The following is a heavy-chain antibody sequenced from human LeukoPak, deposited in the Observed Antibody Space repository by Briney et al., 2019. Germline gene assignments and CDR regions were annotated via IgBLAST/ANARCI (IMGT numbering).Heavy chain of an antibody. CDR3: AKSSSRYYDSSGYYFQH. V-gene: IGHV3-23*01. J-gene: IGHJ1*01. CDR1: GFTVSSKY. D-gene: IGHD3-22*01. CDR2: ISGSGGST. Sequence: GGSLRLSCAASGFTVSSKYMSWVRQAPGKGLEWVSVISGSGGSTYYADSVKGRFTISRDNSKNTLYLQMNSLRAEDTAVYYCAKSSSRYYDSSGYYFQHWGQGTLVTVSS.